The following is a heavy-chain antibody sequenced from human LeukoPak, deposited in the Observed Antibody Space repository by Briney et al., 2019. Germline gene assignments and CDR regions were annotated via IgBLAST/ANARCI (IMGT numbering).Heavy chain of an antibody. D-gene: IGHD1-26*01. J-gene: IGHJ4*02. CDR3: ARGGDSGSHDY. CDR2: ISYDGSNK. V-gene: IGHV3-30*04. CDR1: GLTFSTYA. Sequence: GGSLRLSCAASGLTFSTYAMHWVRQAPGKGPEWVALISYDGSNKYYADSVKGRSTISRDNAKNSLYLQMNSLRAEDTAVYYCARGGDSGSHDYWGQGTLVTVSS.